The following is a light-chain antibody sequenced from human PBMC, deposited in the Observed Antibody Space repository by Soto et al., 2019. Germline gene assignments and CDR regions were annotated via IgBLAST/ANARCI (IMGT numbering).Light chain of an antibody. CDR2: DVS. CDR1: SSDVGAYNY. CDR3: CSYSRSSPYV. Sequence: QSVLTQPASVSGSPGQSITISCTGTSSDVGAYNYVSWYQHHPGKVPRLMIFDVSNRPSGVSNRFSGSKPGNTASLTISGLQAEDEADYYCCSYSRSSPYVFGAGTKVTVL. V-gene: IGLV2-14*03. J-gene: IGLJ1*01.